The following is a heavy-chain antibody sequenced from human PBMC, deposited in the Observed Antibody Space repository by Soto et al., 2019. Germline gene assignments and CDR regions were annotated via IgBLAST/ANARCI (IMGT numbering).Heavy chain of an antibody. CDR2: IVVGSGNT. J-gene: IGHJ4*02. D-gene: IGHD1-7*01. V-gene: IGHV1-58*02. CDR3: AADPGTTGSPAFYYFDY. Sequence: GASVKVSCKASGFTFTSSAMQWVRQARGQRLEWIGWIVVGSGNTNYAQKFQERVTITRDMSTSTAYMELSSLRSEDTAVYYCAADPGTTGSPAFYYFDYWGQGTLVTVSS. CDR1: GFTFTSSA.